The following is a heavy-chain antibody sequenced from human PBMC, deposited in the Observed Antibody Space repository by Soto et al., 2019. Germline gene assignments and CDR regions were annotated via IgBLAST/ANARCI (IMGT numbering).Heavy chain of an antibody. Sequence: XATLSLSCTVSGGSISSYDWSWIRQPPGKGLEWIGYIYYSGSTNYDPSLKSRVTISVDTSKNQFSLKLSSVTAADTAVYYCARGEGGKGYCSGGSCYPNDAFDIWGQGTMVTVSS. CDR2: IYYSGST. CDR3: ARGEGGKGYCSGGSCYPNDAFDI. CDR1: GGSISSYD. V-gene: IGHV4-59*01. D-gene: IGHD2-15*01. J-gene: IGHJ3*02.